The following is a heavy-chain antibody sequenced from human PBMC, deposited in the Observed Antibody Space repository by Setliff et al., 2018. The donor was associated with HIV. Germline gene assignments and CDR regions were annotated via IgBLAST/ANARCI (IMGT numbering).Heavy chain of an antibody. CDR2: IIPIFGTA. CDR3: AIDVMGGWLRPMPDF. J-gene: IGHJ4*02. V-gene: IGHV1-69*06. D-gene: IGHD5-12*01. Sequence: SVKVSCKASGGTLSNYTITWVRQAPGQGLEWMGGIIPIFGTANYAQKFQGRVTMTEDTSTYTAYMELSGLRSEDTAVYYCAIDVMGGWLRPMPDFWGPGTLVTVSS. CDR1: GGTLSNYT.